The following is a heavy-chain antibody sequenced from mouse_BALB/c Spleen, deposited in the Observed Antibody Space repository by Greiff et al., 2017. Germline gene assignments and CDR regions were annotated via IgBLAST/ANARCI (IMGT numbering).Heavy chain of an antibody. D-gene: IGHD2-3*01. J-gene: IGHJ2*01. V-gene: IGHV5-15*02. CDR3: ARAEDGYPFDY. Sequence: EVQLMESGGGLVQPGGSRKLSCAASGFTFSDYGMAWVRQAPGKGLEWVAFISNLACSTYYADTVTGRFTIAGENAKNTLYLELSSLRSEDTAMYYCARAEDGYPFDYWGQGTTLTVSS. CDR1: GFTFSDYG. CDR2: ISNLACST.